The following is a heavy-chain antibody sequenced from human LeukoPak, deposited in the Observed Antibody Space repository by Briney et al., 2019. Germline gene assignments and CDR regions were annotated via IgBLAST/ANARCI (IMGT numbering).Heavy chain of an antibody. CDR1: GFTFSSYE. CDR2: ISGSGSTK. CDR3: ASFSAY. D-gene: IGHD1-26*01. J-gene: IGHJ4*02. V-gene: IGHV3-48*03. Sequence: PGGSLRLSCAASGFTFSSYEMNWVRQAPGRGLEWVSYISGSGSTKYYADSVKGRFTISKDNAKNSLYLQMNSLRAEDTAVYYCASFSAYWDQGPLLTVPA.